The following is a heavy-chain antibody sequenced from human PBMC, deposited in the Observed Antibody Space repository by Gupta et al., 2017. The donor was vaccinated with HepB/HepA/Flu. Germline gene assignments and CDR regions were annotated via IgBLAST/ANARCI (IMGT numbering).Heavy chain of an antibody. J-gene: IGHJ6*03. V-gene: IGHV3-48*02. CDR3: ARVRSGFHMDV. CDR1: GFTFSSSS. CDR2: ISTTGNTI. D-gene: IGHD3-10*01. Sequence: EVQLVESGGGLVQPGGSLRLSCAASGFTFSSSSMNWVRQAPGKGLEWLSFISTTGNTIYYADSVKGRFTISRDNAKNSLYLQMNSLRDEGTAVYYCARVRSGFHMDVWGKGTTVAVSS.